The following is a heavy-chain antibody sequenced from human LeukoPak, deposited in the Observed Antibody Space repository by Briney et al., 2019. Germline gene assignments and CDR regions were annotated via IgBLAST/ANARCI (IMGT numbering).Heavy chain of an antibody. Sequence: GRSLRLSCAASGFTFSSYSMHWVRQAPGKGLEWLSVISYDGISKYFADSVKGRFTISRDNSENTLYLQLNGLRVEDTAVYSCARDRFWSRDYKSGGPLHYFDYWGLGTLVTVSS. D-gene: IGHD3-10*01. CDR1: GFTFSSYS. J-gene: IGHJ4*02. CDR2: ISYDGISK. CDR3: ARDRFWSRDYKSGGPLHYFDY. V-gene: IGHV3-30-3*01.